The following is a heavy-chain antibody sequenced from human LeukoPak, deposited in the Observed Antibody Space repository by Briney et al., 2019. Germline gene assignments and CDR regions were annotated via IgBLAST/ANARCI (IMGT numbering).Heavy chain of an antibody. D-gene: IGHD3-10*01. J-gene: IGHJ4*02. V-gene: IGHV4-34*01. CDR3: ARGKPAGGSGRSSFDY. CDR2: INHSGST. Sequence: SETLSLTCAVYGGSFSGYYWSWIRQPPGKGLEWIGEINHSGSTNYNPSLKSRVTISVDTSKNQFSLKLSSVTAADTAVYYCARGKPAGGSGRSSFDYWGQGTLVTVSS. CDR1: GGSFSGYY.